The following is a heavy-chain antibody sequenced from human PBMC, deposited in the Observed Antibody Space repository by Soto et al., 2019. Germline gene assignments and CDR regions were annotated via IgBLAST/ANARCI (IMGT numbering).Heavy chain of an antibody. V-gene: IGHV4-59*01. Sequence: QVQLQESGPGLVKPSETLSLTCTVSGGSISSYYWSWIRQPPGKGLEWIGYIYYSGSTNYNPSLKSRVTISVDTSKNQFSLKLSSVTAADTAVYYCARVKYYYGSGSSHAKYYFDYWGQGTLVTVSS. J-gene: IGHJ4*02. CDR1: GGSISSYY. CDR3: ARVKYYYGSGSSHAKYYFDY. CDR2: IYYSGST. D-gene: IGHD3-10*01.